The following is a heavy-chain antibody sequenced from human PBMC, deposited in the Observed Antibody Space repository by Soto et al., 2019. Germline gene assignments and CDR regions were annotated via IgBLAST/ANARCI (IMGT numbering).Heavy chain of an antibody. V-gene: IGHV3-23*01. CDR2: ISGSGGST. CDR3: AKVQIVGAHLIPGFDH. J-gene: IGHJ4*02. CDR1: GLTFSSYA. Sequence: GGSLRLSCAASGLTFSSYAMSWFRQAPGKGLEWVSTISGSGGSTYYADSVKGRFTISRDNSKNTLYLQMNSLRAEDTAVHYCAKVQIVGAHLIPGFDHWGKGTQVPVYS. D-gene: IGHD1-26*01.